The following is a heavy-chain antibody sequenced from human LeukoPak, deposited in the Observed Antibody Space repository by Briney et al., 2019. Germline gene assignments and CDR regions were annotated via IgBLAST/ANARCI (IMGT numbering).Heavy chain of an antibody. D-gene: IGHD3-10*01. CDR3: AKDLGVRGVIGY. CDR2: ISGSGGST. Sequence: PGGSLRLSCAASGFTSSSYAMSWVRQAPGKGLEWVSAISGSGGSTYYADSVKGRFTISRDNSKNTLYLQMNSLRAEDTAVYYCAKDLGVRGVIGYWGQGTLVTVSS. V-gene: IGHV3-23*01. J-gene: IGHJ4*02. CDR1: GFTSSSYA.